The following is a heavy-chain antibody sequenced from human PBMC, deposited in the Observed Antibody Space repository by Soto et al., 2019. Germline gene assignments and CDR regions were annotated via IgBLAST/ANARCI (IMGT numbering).Heavy chain of an antibody. Sequence: GGSLRLSCVVSGFIFSDYGMHWVRQAPGKGLEWVALISYDGGNRYYADPVKGRFTISRDNSKNTLYLQMNSMRAEDTAAYYCAKDRPVKARSGSLSSWGQGTLVTVSS. CDR3: AKDRPVKARSGSLSS. V-gene: IGHV3-30*18. CDR2: ISYDGGNR. D-gene: IGHD1-26*01. CDR1: GFIFSDYG. J-gene: IGHJ5*02.